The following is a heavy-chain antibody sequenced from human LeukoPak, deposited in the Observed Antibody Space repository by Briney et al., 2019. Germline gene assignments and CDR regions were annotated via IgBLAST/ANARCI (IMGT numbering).Heavy chain of an antibody. CDR2: ISGSGGST. CDR1: GFTFSSYA. V-gene: IGHV3-23*01. D-gene: IGHD3-22*01. J-gene: IGHJ3*02. Sequence: GGSLRLSCAASGFTFSSYAMSWVRQAPGKGLEWVSAISGSGGSTYYADSVKGRFTISRDNSKNTLYLQMNSLRAEDTAVYYCARDSRRYYYDSSGYSLGAFDIWGQGTMVTVSS. CDR3: ARDSRRYYYDSSGYSLGAFDI.